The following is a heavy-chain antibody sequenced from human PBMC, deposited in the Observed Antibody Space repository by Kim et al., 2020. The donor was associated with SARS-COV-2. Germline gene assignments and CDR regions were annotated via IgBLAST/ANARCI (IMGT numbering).Heavy chain of an antibody. J-gene: IGHJ3*01. V-gene: IGHV3-53*01. D-gene: IGHD3-10*01. Sequence: GGSLRLSCVASGFIVSNNYMNWVRQASGMGLEWVSIIHGSGTTYYADSVKGRFTISRDNSKNILYLQMNSVRVEDTAIYYCARAPTGDAFDVWGLGTMVTVSS. CDR3: ARAPTGDAFDV. CDR2: IHGSGTT. CDR1: GFIVSNNY.